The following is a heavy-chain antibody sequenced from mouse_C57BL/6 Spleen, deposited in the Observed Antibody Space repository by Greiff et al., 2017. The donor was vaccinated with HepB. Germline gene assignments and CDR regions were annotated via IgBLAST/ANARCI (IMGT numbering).Heavy chain of an antibody. CDR1: GYAFSSSW. V-gene: IGHV1-82*01. Sequence: QVQLKQSGPELVKPGASVKISCKASGYAFSSSWMNWVKQRPGKGLEWIGRIYPGDGDTNYNGKFKGKSTLTADKSSSTAYMQLSSLTSEDSAVYFCARREGLTGGYFDVWGTGTTVTVSS. J-gene: IGHJ1*03. CDR2: IYPGDGDT. D-gene: IGHD4-1*01. CDR3: ARREGLTGGYFDV.